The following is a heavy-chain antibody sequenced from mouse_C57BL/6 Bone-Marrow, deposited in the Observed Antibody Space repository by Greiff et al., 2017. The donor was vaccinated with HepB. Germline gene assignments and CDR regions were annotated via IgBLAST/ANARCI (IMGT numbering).Heavy chain of an antibody. CDR1: GYAFSSSW. CDR3: ARRDGYYYYAMDY. D-gene: IGHD2-3*01. CDR2: IYPGDGDT. V-gene: IGHV1-82*01. J-gene: IGHJ4*01. Sequence: QVHVKQSGPELVKPGASVKISCKASGYAFSSSWMNWVKQRPGKGLEWIGRIYPGDGDTNYNGKFKGKATLTADKSSSTAYMQRSSLTSEDSAVYFCARRDGYYYYAMDYWGQGTSVTVSS.